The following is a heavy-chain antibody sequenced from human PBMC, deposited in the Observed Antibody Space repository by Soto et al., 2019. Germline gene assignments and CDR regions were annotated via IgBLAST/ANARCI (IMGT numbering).Heavy chain of an antibody. CDR1: GYTFTSYY. Sequence: ASVKVSCKASGYTFTSYYMHWVRQAPGQGLEWMGIINPSGGSTSYAQKFQGRVTMTRDTSTSTVYMELSSLRSEDTAVYYCARDQRGYEAYYYYYMDVWGKGTTVTVSS. CDR3: ARDQRGYEAYYYYYMDV. V-gene: IGHV1-46*03. D-gene: IGHD5-18*01. CDR2: INPSGGST. J-gene: IGHJ6*03.